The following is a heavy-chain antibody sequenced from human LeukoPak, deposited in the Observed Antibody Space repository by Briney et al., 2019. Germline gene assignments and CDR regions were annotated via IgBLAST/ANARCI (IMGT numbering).Heavy chain of an antibody. Sequence: GGSLRLSCAASGFSFRTYSMNWVRQAPGKGLEWVSYISSSSSIIYYADSVKGRFTISRDNAKNSVYLQMNSLRAEDTAVYYCVRDRGDYFDFWGQGTLVTVSS. J-gene: IGHJ4*02. V-gene: IGHV3-48*01. CDR3: VRDRGDYFDF. CDR2: ISSSSSII. CDR1: GFSFRTYS.